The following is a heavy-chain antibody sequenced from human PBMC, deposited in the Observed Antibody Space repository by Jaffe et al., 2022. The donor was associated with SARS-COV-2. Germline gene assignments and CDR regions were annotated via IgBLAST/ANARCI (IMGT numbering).Heavy chain of an antibody. V-gene: IGHV4-34*01. CDR3: ARGISGAARLQYYFDY. CDR2: INHSGST. D-gene: IGHD6-6*01. Sequence: QVQLQQWGAGLLKPSETLSLTCAVYGGSFSDYYWSWIRQPPGKGLEWIGEINHSGSTNYNPSLKSRVTISVDTSKNQFSLKLSSVTAADTAVYYCARGISGAARLQYYFDYWGQGTLVTVSS. CDR1: GGSFSDYY. J-gene: IGHJ4*02.